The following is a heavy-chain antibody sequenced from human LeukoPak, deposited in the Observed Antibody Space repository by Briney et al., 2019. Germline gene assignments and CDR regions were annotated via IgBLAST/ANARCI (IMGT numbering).Heavy chain of an antibody. Sequence: PGGSLRLSCAASGFTVSNNYMSWVRQAPGKGLEWVSINYSDTSTNYADSVKGRFTISRDTSQNTLSLQMTSLRAEDTAVYYCVRTSRDFNAAFDIWGQGTVVTVSS. D-gene: IGHD2-21*02. CDR3: VRTSRDFNAAFDI. CDR1: GFTVSNNY. CDR2: NYSDTST. V-gene: IGHV3-53*01. J-gene: IGHJ3*02.